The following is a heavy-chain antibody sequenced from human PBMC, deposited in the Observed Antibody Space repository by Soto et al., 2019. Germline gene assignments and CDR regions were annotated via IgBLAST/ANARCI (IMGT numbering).Heavy chain of an antibody. CDR1: GFTFSSYA. V-gene: IGHV3-30-3*01. Sequence: HPGGSLRLSCAASGFTFSSYAMHWVRQAPGKGLEWVAVISYDGSNKYYADSVKGRFTISRDNSKNTLYLQMNSLRAEDTAVYYCARSQRGRDSSGWSHFDYWGQGTLVTVSS. CDR3: ARSQRGRDSSGWSHFDY. D-gene: IGHD6-19*01. J-gene: IGHJ4*02. CDR2: ISYDGSNK.